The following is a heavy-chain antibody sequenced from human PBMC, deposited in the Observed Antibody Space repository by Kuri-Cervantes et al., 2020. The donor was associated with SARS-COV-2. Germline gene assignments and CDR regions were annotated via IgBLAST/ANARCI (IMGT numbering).Heavy chain of an antibody. V-gene: IGHV4-34*01. CDR3: ARVPEGGYSFQH. CDR2: INHSGST. D-gene: IGHD6-13*01. Sequence: SQTLALTCAVYGGSFSGYYWSWIRQPPGKGLEWIGEINHSGSTNYNPSLKSRVTISVDTSKNQFSLKLSSVTAADTAVYYCARVPEGGYSFQHWGQSTLVTVSS. CDR1: GGSFSGYY. J-gene: IGHJ1*01.